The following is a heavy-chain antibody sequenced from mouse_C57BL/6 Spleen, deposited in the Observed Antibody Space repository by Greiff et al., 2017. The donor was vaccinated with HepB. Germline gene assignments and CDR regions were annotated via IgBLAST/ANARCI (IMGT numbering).Heavy chain of an antibody. V-gene: IGHV1-64*01. J-gene: IGHJ3*01. CDR3: ASYYGSSWFAY. CDR1: GYTFTSYW. D-gene: IGHD1-1*01. Sequence: QVQLQQPGAELVKPGASVKLSCKASGYTFTSYWMHWVKQRPGQGLEWIGMIHPNSGSTNYNEKFKSKATLTVDKSSSTAYMQLSSLTSEDSAVYYCASYYGSSWFAYWGQGTLVTVSA. CDR2: IHPNSGST.